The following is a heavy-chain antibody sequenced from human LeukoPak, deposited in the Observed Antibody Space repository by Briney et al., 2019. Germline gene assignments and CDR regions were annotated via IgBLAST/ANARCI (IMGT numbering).Heavy chain of an antibody. V-gene: IGHV1-2*02. Sequence: GASVKVFCKASGYTFTGYYMHWVRQAPGQGLEWMGWINPNSGGTNYAQKFQGRVTMTRDTSISTAYTELSRLRSDDTAVYYCASGRNYYDSSGSFDYWGQGTLVTVSS. J-gene: IGHJ4*02. CDR3: ASGRNYYDSSGSFDY. CDR2: INPNSGGT. D-gene: IGHD3-22*01. CDR1: GYTFTGYY.